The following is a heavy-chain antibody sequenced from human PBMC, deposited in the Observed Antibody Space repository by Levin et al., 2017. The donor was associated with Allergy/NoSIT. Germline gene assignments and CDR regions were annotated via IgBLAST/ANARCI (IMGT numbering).Heavy chain of an antibody. CDR1: GFTVSSNY. CDR3: ARETYGSGSYYKPYFCYGMDV. V-gene: IGHV3-53*01. D-gene: IGHD3-10*01. J-gene: IGHJ6*02. CDR2: IYSGGST. Sequence: GGSLRLSCAASGFTVSSNYMSWVRQAPGKGLEWVSVIYSGGSTYYADSVKGRFTISRDNSKNTLYLHMNSLRAVDTAVYYCARETYGSGSYYKPYFCYGMDVWGQGTTVTVSS.